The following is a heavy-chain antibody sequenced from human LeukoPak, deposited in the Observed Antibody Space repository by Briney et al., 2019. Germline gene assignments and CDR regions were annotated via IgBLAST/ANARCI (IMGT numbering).Heavy chain of an antibody. CDR3: ARSHCSSTSCYDWFDP. Sequence: ASVKVSCKASGYTFNSYDINWVRQATGQGLEWMGWMNPNSGNTGYAQKFQGRITMTRSTSISTAYMELSSLRSEDTAVYYCARSHCSSTSCYDWFDPWGQGTRVTVSS. D-gene: IGHD2-2*01. J-gene: IGHJ5*02. V-gene: IGHV1-8*01. CDR1: GYTFNSYD. CDR2: MNPNSGNT.